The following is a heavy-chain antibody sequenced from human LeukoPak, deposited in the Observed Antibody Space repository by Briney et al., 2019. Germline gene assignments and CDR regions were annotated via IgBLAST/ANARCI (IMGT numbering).Heavy chain of an antibody. CDR1: GGSISGDT. J-gene: IGHJ6*04. Sequence: SETLSLTCTVSGGSISGDTWSWIRQPPGKGLEWVGYMHSTGSADYSPSLKGRVTISVDTSNNQFFLRLNSVTAADTAIYFCARDCSRASCYLPDVWGTGTTVTVSS. V-gene: IGHV4-59*01. CDR2: MHSTGSA. D-gene: IGHD2-2*01. CDR3: ARDCSRASCYLPDV.